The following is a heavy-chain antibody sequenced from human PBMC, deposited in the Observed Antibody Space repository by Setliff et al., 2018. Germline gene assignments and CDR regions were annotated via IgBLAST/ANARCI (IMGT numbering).Heavy chain of an antibody. J-gene: IGHJ4*02. CDR1: GGSISSGDYY. CDR2: IYSTGST. CDR3: ARGEGCNDGICLYQLDF. Sequence: SETLSLTCTVSGGSISSGDYYWSWIRQSPGKGLEWIGYIYSTGSTNYNPSLETRVTISLDTSKNEFSLKLNSVTAADTAVYYCARGEGCNDGICLYQLDFWGQGTLVTVSS. D-gene: IGHD2-2*01. V-gene: IGHV4-61*08.